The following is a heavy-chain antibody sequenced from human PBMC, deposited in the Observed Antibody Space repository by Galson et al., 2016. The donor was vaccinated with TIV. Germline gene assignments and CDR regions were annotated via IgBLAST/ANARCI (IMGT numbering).Heavy chain of an antibody. D-gene: IGHD4-17*01. CDR2: IDWDGDK. J-gene: IGHJ2*01. CDR3: VRTPYGDSFGWYFDL. Sequence: PALVKPTPTLTLTCTFSGFSLNSHGMCVSWIRQPTGKALEWLARIDWDGDKYYSTFLQTRLTISKDTSKNQVVLTMTNMDPVDTATYYCVRTPYGDSFGWYFDLWGRGTLVTVSS. V-gene: IGHV2-70*11. CDR1: GFSLNSHGMC.